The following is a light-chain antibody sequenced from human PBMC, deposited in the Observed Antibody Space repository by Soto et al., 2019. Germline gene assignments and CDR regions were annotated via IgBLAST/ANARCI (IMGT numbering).Light chain of an antibody. V-gene: IGKV2-28*01. CDR1: QSLLHSNGYNY. CDR3: LQALQTPYT. CDR2: LGS. J-gene: IGKJ2*01. Sequence: DLVMTQSPLSLPVTPGEPASISCRSSQSLLHSNGYNYLDWYLQKPGQSPQLLIYLGSNRASGVPDRFSGSVSGTDFTLKISRVEAEDVGVYYCLQALQTPYTFGQGTKLEIK.